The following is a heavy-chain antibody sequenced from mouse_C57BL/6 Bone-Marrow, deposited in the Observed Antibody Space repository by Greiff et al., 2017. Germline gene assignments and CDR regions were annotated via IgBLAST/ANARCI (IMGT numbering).Heavy chain of an antibody. J-gene: IGHJ4*01. V-gene: IGHV7-1*01. CDR1: GFTFSDFY. Sequence: EVQLVESGGGLVQSGRSLRLSCATSGFTFSDFYMEWVRQAPGKGLEWIAASRNKANDYTTEYSASVKGRFIVSRDTSQSILYLQMNALRAEDTAIYYCARDAREGYAMDYWGQGTSVTVSS. CDR2: SRNKANDYTT. CDR3: ARDAREGYAMDY.